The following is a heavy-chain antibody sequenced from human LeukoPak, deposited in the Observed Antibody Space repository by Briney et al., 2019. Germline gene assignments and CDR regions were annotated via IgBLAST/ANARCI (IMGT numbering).Heavy chain of an antibody. CDR1: GFTFGSYG. D-gene: IGHD3-10*01. CDR3: AKGPRTVRFGDRHKGMFDY. CDR2: ISGSGDKS. V-gene: IGHV3-23*01. J-gene: IGHJ4*02. Sequence: GGTLRLSCAASGFTFGSYGMNWVRQAPGKGLEWVSVISGSGDKSYYTDSVKGRFTVSRDNSKNTVYLQMNSLRAEDTAVYYCAKGPRTVRFGDRHKGMFDYWGQGTLVTVSS.